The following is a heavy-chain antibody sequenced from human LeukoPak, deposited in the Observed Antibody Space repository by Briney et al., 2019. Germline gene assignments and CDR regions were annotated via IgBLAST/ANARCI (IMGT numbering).Heavy chain of an antibody. D-gene: IGHD1/OR15-1a*01. Sequence: GGSLRLSCAASGFIFSDFAMSWVRQAPGKGLEWVSGMSASGSHTHSADFVKGRFTISRDNFKNTLYLQMNGLRVEDTAVYYCAKVTSGNNYYFDYWGQGTLVTVSS. J-gene: IGHJ4*02. CDR3: AKVTSGNNYYFDY. V-gene: IGHV3-23*01. CDR1: GFIFSDFA. CDR2: MSASGSHT.